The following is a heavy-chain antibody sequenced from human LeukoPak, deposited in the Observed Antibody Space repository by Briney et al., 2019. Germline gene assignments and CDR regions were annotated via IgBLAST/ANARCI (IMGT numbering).Heavy chain of an antibody. CDR1: GFTFSTYG. D-gene: IGHD4-17*01. J-gene: IGHJ3*02. CDR3: AREGDYSDDAFDI. CDR2: ISFGSSTI. Sequence: GGSLRLSCAASGFTFSTYGMNWVRQAPGKGLEWVSYISFGSSTIYYADSVRGRVTISRDNAKNSLYLRMNSLRAEDTAVYYCAREGDYSDDAFDIWGQGTMVTVSS. V-gene: IGHV3-48*01.